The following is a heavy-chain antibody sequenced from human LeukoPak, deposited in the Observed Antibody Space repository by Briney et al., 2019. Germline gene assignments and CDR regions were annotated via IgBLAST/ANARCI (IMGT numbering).Heavy chain of an antibody. D-gene: IGHD2-2*01. Sequence: SETLSLTCAVYGGPFSGYYWSWIRQPPGKGLEWIGEINHSGSTNYNPSLKSRVTISVGTSKNQFSLKLSSVTAADTAVYYCARRYCSSTSCYVRRENAFDVWGQGTMVTVSS. J-gene: IGHJ3*01. CDR1: GGPFSGYY. CDR3: ARRYCSSTSCYVRRENAFDV. V-gene: IGHV4-34*01. CDR2: INHSGST.